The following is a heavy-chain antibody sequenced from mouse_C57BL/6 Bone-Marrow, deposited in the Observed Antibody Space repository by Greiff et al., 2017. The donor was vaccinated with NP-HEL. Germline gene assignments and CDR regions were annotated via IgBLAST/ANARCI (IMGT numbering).Heavy chain of an antibody. Sequence: EVKLVESGGGLVKPGGSLKLSCAASGFTFSSYAMSWVRQTPEKRLEWVATISDGGSYTYYPDNVKGRFTISRDNAKNNLYLQMSHLKSEDTAMYYCARDTHYDGYPYYYAMDYWGQGTSVTVSS. CDR1: GFTFSSYA. V-gene: IGHV5-4*01. CDR2: ISDGGSYT. CDR3: ARDTHYDGYPYYYAMDY. J-gene: IGHJ4*01. D-gene: IGHD2-3*01.